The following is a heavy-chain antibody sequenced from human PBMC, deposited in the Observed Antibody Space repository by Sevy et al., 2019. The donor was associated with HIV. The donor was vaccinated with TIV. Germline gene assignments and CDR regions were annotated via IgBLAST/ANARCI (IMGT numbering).Heavy chain of an antibody. V-gene: IGHV1-8*01. CDR1: GYTFTSYD. Sequence: ASVKVSCKASGYTFTSYDIKWVRQATGQGLEWMGWMNPNSGNTGYAQKFQGRVTMTRNTSISTAYMELSSLRSEDTAVYYCARGRGYDSSGYPFYYGMDVWGQGTTVTVSS. J-gene: IGHJ6*02. CDR3: ARGRGYDSSGYPFYYGMDV. D-gene: IGHD3-22*01. CDR2: MNPNSGNT.